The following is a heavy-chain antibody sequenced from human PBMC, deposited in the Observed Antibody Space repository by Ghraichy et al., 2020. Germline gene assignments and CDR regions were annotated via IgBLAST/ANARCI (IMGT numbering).Heavy chain of an antibody. D-gene: IGHD4-23*01. CDR3: ARVGGNSEYYFDY. CDR1: GGSISSSSYY. CDR2: IYYSGST. Sequence: SQTLSLTCTVSGGSISSSSYYWGWIRQPPGKGLEWIGSIYYSGSTYYNPSLKSRVTISVDTSKNQFSLKLSSVTAADTAVYYCARVGGNSEYYFDYWGQGTLVTVSS. V-gene: IGHV4-39*01. J-gene: IGHJ4*02.